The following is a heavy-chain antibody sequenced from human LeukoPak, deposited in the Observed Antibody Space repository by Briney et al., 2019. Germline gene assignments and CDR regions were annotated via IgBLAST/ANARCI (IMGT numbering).Heavy chain of an antibody. CDR3: ARDDGSGIDY. J-gene: IGHJ4*02. CDR1: GVSISSYY. D-gene: IGHD3-10*01. V-gene: IGHV4-59*12. Sequence: QPSETLSLTCTVSGVSISSYYWSWIRQPPGKGLEWIGYIYHSGSTYYNPSLKSRVTISVDRSKNQFSLKLSSVTAADTAVYYCARDDGSGIDYWGQGTLVTVSS. CDR2: IYHSGST.